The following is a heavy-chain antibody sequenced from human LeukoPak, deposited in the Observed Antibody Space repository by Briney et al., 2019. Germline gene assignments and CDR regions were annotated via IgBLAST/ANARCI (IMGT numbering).Heavy chain of an antibody. CDR2: VSGYNANT. V-gene: IGHV1-18*01. CDR1: GYTFGSYG. D-gene: IGHD3-22*01. CDR3: ARLFGGRRRYYDSSGYSNY. Sequence: ASVKVSCKASGYTFGSYGVAWLRQAPGQGLEWMGWVSGYNANTSYAQKVQGRVTMTRDTSTSTVYMELSSLRSEDTAVYYCARLFGGRRRYYDSSGYSNYWGQGTLVTVSS. J-gene: IGHJ4*02.